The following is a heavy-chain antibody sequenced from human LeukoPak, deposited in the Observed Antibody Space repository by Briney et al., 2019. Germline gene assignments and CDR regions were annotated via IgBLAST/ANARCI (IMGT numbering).Heavy chain of an antibody. CDR3: ARHGVGGATQSYSDY. CDR2: IYPGDSDS. V-gene: IGHV5-51*01. CDR1: GYSLSNSL. J-gene: IGHJ4*02. D-gene: IGHD1-26*01. Sequence: GESLKISRKGSGYSLSNSLIVWGRQVPGKGLGYMGIIYPGDSDSRYSPSFQGQVTISADKSISTAYLQWSSLKASDTAMYYCARHGVGGATQSYSDYWGQGTLVTVSS.